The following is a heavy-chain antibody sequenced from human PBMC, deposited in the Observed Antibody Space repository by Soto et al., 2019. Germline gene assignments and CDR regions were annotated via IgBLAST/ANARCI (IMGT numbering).Heavy chain of an antibody. D-gene: IGHD1-1*01. CDR3: ARLLDGYMDY. V-gene: IGHV5-51*01. J-gene: IGHJ4*01. Sequence: GESLKISCKGSGYRFTNNWIGWVRQMPGKGLEWMGIIYPADSDTTYSPSFQGQVTISADKSISTTYLQWSSLKASDTALYYCARLLDGYMDYWGQGTRVTVSS. CDR1: GYRFTNNW. CDR2: IYPADSDT.